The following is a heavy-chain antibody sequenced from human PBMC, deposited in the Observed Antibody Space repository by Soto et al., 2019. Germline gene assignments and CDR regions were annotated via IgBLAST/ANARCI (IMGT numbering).Heavy chain of an antibody. Sequence: QVQLVQSGDEVKKPGASVKVSCKASGYIFVNYGIAWVRQAPRQGLEWMGWISPYTGNTNSASKVQGRLTMTTDTSTSTAYMDLGSLTSADTAVYYCGMVDNYVTPTPQDVWGQGTTVTVSS. D-gene: IGHD3-16*01. CDR1: GYIFVNYG. J-gene: IGHJ6*02. V-gene: IGHV1-18*01. CDR2: ISPYTGNT. CDR3: GMVDNYVTPTPQDV.